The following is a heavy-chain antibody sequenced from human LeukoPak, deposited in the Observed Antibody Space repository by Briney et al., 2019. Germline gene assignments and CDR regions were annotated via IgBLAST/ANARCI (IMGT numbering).Heavy chain of an antibody. CDR1: GFTFSSYY. CDR3: ARGHDILTGYGPLSFDP. V-gene: IGHV3-7*01. D-gene: IGHD3-9*01. CDR2: IKQDGSEK. Sequence: GGSLRLSCAASGFTFSSYYMTWVRLPPGKGLEWVANIKQDGSEKYYVDSVKGRFTISRDNAKNSLYLQMNSPTAEDTAVYYCARGHDILTGYGPLSFDPWGQGTLVTVSS. J-gene: IGHJ5*02.